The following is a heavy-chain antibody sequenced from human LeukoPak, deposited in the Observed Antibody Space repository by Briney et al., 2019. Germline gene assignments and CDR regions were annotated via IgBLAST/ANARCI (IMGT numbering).Heavy chain of an antibody. Sequence: GGSLRLSCAASGFTFSRYSMNWVRQAPGKGLEWVSSISRNSTYIYYADSLKGRFAVSRDNARNSLYLQVNSLRVEDTAVYYCARGDGAAAGMGDADVWGKGTTVTVSS. CDR3: ARGDGAAAGMGDADV. J-gene: IGHJ6*04. V-gene: IGHV3-21*01. CDR1: GFTFSRYS. D-gene: IGHD6-13*01. CDR2: ISRNSTYI.